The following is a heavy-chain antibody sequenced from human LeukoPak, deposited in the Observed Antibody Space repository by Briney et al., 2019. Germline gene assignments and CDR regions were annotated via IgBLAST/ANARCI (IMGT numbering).Heavy chain of an antibody. CDR3: AKEGKLLWFGELSSYWYFDL. D-gene: IGHD3-10*01. V-gene: IGHV3-23*01. CDR2: FSGSGGTT. CDR1: GFTFSSYA. Sequence: GGSLRLSCAASGFTFSSYAMSWVRQAPGKGLEWVSAFSGSGGTTYYADSVKGRFTVSRDNSKNTLYLQMNSLRAEDTAVYYCAKEGKLLWFGELSSYWYFDLWGSGTLVTVSS. J-gene: IGHJ2*01.